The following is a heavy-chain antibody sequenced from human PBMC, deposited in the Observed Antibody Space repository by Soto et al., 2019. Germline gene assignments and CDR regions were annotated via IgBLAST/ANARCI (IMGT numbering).Heavy chain of an antibody. V-gene: IGHV1-18*03. D-gene: IGHD3-10*01. CDR1: GYAFTSYG. Sequence: QVQLVQSGPEVKNPGASVRVSCVASGYAFTSYGVNWVRQAPGQGLEWMGWIAPHSGRTTYLPKFQGRVTMTADVSTNTAYIELRILTSDDMGIYFCARAATGSYHSAYWGQGTVVTVSS. CDR3: ARAATGSYHSAY. J-gene: IGHJ4*02. CDR2: IAPHSGRT.